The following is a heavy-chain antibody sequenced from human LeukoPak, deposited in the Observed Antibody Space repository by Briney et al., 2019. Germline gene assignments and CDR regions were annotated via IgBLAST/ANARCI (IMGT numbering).Heavy chain of an antibody. V-gene: IGHV3-15*01. Sequence: GGSLRLSCAASGFTVSSNYMSWVRQAPGKGLEWVGRILSKTDGGTTDYPAPVQGRFTISRDDSKNTLYLQMNSLKTEDTAVYYCATYWVGAFGIWGQGTMVTVSS. CDR3: ATYWVGAFGI. J-gene: IGHJ3*02. CDR1: GFTVSSNY. D-gene: IGHD2-8*02. CDR2: ILSKTDGGTT.